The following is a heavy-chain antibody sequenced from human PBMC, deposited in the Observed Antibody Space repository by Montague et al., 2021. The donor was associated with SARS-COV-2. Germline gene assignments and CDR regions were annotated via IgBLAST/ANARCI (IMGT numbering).Heavy chain of an antibody. D-gene: IGHD3-22*01. J-gene: IGHJ4*02. CDR2: IYFSGST. V-gene: IGHV4-59*08. Sequence: SETLSLTCTVSGDSISNYYWSWTRQPPGKGLEWIAYIYFSGSTNYNPSLESRVSISVITSRNQLSLGLRSVTAADTAVYYCARHSGYYDRSGYYDYWGQGTLVTVSS. CDR1: GDSISNYY. CDR3: ARHSGYYDRSGYYDY.